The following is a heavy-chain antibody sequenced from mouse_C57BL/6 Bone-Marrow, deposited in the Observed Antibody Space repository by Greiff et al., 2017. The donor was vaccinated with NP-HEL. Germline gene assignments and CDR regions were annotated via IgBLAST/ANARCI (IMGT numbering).Heavy chain of an antibody. V-gene: IGHV5-16*01. CDR3: ARAYGSRGFYFDY. CDR1: GFTFSDYY. Sequence: EVQLQESEGGLVQPGSSMKLSCTASGFTFSDYYMAWVRQVPEKGLEWVANINYDGSSTYYLDSLKSRFIISRDNAKNILYLQMSSLKSEDTATYYCARAYGSRGFYFDYWGQGTTLTVSS. CDR2: INYDGSST. D-gene: IGHD1-1*01. J-gene: IGHJ2*01.